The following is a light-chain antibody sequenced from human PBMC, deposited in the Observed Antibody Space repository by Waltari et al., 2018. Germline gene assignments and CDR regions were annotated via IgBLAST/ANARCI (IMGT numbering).Light chain of an antibody. CDR3: CSFAGYTNFVA. Sequence: QSALTQPASVSGSPGQSITISCTGTSSDIGSYNLFSWYQQHPGKAPRLIIYEGNKRPSGVSTRFSGSKSGNTASLTISGLQADDEANYHCCSFAGYTNFVAFGGGTKVTVL. CDR1: SSDIGSYNL. CDR2: EGN. V-gene: IGLV2-23*03. J-gene: IGLJ2*01.